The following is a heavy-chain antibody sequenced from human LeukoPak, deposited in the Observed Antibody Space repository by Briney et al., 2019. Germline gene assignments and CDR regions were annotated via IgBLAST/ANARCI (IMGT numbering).Heavy chain of an antibody. CDR2: IYYIGST. CDR1: DVSISRYY. CDR3: AGTPGGDYYMDV. V-gene: IGHV4-59*01. Sequence: KPSETLSLTCTVSDVSISRYYWSWIRQPPGKGLEWIGYIYYIGSTIYNPSLKSRVTMSVDTSKNHFSLRLSSVTAADTAVYYCAGTPGGDYYMDVWGKGTTVIVSS. D-gene: IGHD3-16*01. J-gene: IGHJ6*03.